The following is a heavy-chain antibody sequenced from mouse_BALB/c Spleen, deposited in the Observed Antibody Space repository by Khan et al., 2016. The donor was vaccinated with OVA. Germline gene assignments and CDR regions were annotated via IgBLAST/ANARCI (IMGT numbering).Heavy chain of an antibody. CDR1: GYTFTGYT. CDR2: INPSSGYT. V-gene: IGHV1-4*01. CDR3: ARDGAYYRNDGWFAY. D-gene: IGHD2-14*01. Sequence: VQLQQSGAELARPGASVKMSCKASGYTFTGYTIHWIKQRHGQGLEWIGYINPSSGYTNYNQKFKDKATLTADKSSTTAYMQLSSLASDDSAVYYCARDGAYYRNDGWFAYWGQGTLVTVSA. J-gene: IGHJ3*01.